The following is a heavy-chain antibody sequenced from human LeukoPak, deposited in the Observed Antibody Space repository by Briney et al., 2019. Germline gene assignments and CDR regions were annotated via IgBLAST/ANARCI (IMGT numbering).Heavy chain of an antibody. J-gene: IGHJ4*02. V-gene: IGHV3-21*01. CDR2: ISSSSSYI. CDR1: GFTFSSYS. CDR3: ARALVYDILTGYYPLPID. Sequence: TGGSLRLSCAASGFTFSSYSMNWVRQAPGKGLEWVSSISSSSSYIYYADSVKGRFTISRDNAKNSLYLQMNSLRAEDTAVYYCARALVYDILTGYYPLPIDWGQGTLVTVSS. D-gene: IGHD3-9*01.